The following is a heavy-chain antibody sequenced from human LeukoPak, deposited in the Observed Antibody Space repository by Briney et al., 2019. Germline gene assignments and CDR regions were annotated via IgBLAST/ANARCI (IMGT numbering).Heavy chain of an antibody. Sequence: GGSLRLSCAASGFIFSNYGMNWVRQAPGKGLEWVSVIYSGGSTYYADSVKGRFTISRDSSKNTLYLQMNSLRAEDTAVYYCARDSLGMSTLDSWGQGTLVTVSS. CDR1: GFIFSNYG. D-gene: IGHD5/OR15-5a*01. V-gene: IGHV3-53*01. CDR3: ARDSLGMSTLDS. J-gene: IGHJ4*02. CDR2: IYSGGST.